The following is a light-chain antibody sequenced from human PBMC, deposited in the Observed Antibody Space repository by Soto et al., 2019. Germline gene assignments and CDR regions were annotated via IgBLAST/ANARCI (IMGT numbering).Light chain of an antibody. CDR1: QSVSSN. Sequence: EIVMTQSPVTLSVSPGERATLSCRASQSVSSNLAWYQQNPGQAPRLLIYDASIRATGIPVRFSGSGSGTEFTLSIRSLQSEDFSIYYCQHYNHWPPFTFGQGTNLEIK. V-gene: IGKV3-15*01. CDR3: QHYNHWPPFT. J-gene: IGKJ2*01. CDR2: DAS.